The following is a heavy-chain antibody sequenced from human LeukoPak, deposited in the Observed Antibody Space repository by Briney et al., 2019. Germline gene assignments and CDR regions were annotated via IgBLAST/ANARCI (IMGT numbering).Heavy chain of an antibody. CDR2: ISAYNGNT. CDR1: GYTFTSYG. Sequence: ASVKVSCKASGYTFTSYGISWVRQAPGQGLEWMEWISAYNGNTNYAQKLQGRVTMTTDTSTSTAYMELRSLRSDDTAVYYCARDLIQSYYDSSGYYSHWGQGTLVTVSS. CDR3: ARDLIQSYYDSSGYYSH. J-gene: IGHJ4*02. V-gene: IGHV1-18*01. D-gene: IGHD3-22*01.